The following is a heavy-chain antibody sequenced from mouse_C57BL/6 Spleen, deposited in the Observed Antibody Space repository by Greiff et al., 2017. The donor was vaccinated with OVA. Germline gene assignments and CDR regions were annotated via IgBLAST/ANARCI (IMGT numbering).Heavy chain of an antibody. Sequence: ESGPGLVKPSQSLSLTCSVTGYSITSGYYWNWIRQFPGNKLEWMGYISYDGSNNYNPSLKNRISITRDTSKNQFFLKLNSVTTEDTATYYCARNWDEEGFAYWGQGTLVTVSA. CDR1: GYSITSGYY. D-gene: IGHD4-1*01. V-gene: IGHV3-6*01. CDR2: ISYDGSN. CDR3: ARNWDEEGFAY. J-gene: IGHJ3*01.